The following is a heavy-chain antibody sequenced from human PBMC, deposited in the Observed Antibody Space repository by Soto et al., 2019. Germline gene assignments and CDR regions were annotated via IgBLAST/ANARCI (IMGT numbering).Heavy chain of an antibody. CDR1: GFTFSSYG. Sequence: QVQLVESGGGVVQPGRSLRLSCAASGFTFSSYGMHWVRQAPGKGLEWVAVISYDGSNKYYADSVKGRFTISRDNSKNTLYLQMNSLRAEDTAVYYCAKDAGPSSGRFGWCYYWGQGTLVTVSS. J-gene: IGHJ4*02. CDR3: AKDAGPSSGRFGWCYY. V-gene: IGHV3-30*18. D-gene: IGHD6-19*01. CDR2: ISYDGSNK.